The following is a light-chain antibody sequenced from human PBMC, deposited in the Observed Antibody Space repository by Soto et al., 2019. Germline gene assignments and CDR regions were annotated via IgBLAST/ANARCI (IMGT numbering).Light chain of an antibody. V-gene: IGKV3-11*01. CDR3: QQRSNWPLT. J-gene: IGKJ4*01. CDR2: DAS. Sequence: EIVLTQSPATLSLSPGERATLSCRASQSISSNLAWYRQKPGQAPRLLIYDASNRATGIPARFSGSGSGTDFSLTISSLEPEDFAVYYCQQRSNWPLTCGGGTKGDIK. CDR1: QSISSN.